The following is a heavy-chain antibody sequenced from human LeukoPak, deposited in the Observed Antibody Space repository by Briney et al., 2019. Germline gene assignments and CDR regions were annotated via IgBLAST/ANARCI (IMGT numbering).Heavy chain of an antibody. CDR3: ARDQGDIPNWFDP. CDR2: IYHSGST. Sequence: PSETLSLTCTVSGGSISSYYWSWIRQPPGKGLEWIGEIYHSGSTNYNPSLKSRVTISVDKSKNQFSLKLSSVTAADTAVYYCARDQGDIPNWFDPWGQGTLVTVSS. V-gene: IGHV4-59*12. J-gene: IGHJ5*02. D-gene: IGHD3-9*01. CDR1: GGSISSYY.